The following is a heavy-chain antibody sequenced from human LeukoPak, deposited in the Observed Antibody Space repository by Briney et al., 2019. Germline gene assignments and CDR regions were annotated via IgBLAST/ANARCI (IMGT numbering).Heavy chain of an antibody. CDR3: AKEVVEKYAFDI. Sequence: GGSLRLSCAASGFTFSDYYMSWIRQAPGKGPEWVSYISSSGSTIYYADSVKGRFTISRDNAKNSLYLQMNSLRAEDTAVYYCAKEVVEKYAFDIWGQGTMVTVSS. CDR2: ISSSGSTI. V-gene: IGHV3-11*04. D-gene: IGHD5-24*01. CDR1: GFTFSDYY. J-gene: IGHJ3*02.